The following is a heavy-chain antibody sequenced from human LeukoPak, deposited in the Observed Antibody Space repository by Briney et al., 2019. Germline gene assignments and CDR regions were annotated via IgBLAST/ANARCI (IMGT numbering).Heavy chain of an antibody. J-gene: IGHJ5*02. Sequence: ASVKVSCKASGGTFSNYAISWVRQAPGQGLEWMGWISAYNGNTNYAQKLQGRVTMTTDTSTSTAYMELSSLRSDDTAMYYCARDPGGYSSSWYSNYFDPWGQGTLVTVSS. CDR3: ARDPGGYSSSWYSNYFDP. V-gene: IGHV1-18*01. CDR2: ISAYNGNT. CDR1: GGTFSNYA. D-gene: IGHD6-13*01.